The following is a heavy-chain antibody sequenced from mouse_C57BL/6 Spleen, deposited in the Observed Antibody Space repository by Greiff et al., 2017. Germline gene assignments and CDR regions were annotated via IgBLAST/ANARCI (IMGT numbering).Heavy chain of an antibody. CDR2: IDPSDSYT. CDR3: ARGGGRAWFAY. Sequence: QVQLKQPGAELVKPGASVKLSCKASGYTFTSYWMQWVKQRPGQGLEWIGEIDPSDSYTNYNQKFKGKATLTVDTSSSTAYMQLSSLTSEDSAVYYCARGGGRAWFAYWGQGTLVTVSA. V-gene: IGHV1-50*01. CDR1: GYTFTSYW. J-gene: IGHJ3*01.